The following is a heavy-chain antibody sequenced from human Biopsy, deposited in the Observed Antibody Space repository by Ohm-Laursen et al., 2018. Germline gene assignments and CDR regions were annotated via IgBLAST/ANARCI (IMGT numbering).Heavy chain of an antibody. J-gene: IGHJ4*02. V-gene: IGHV1-46*01. CDR2: INPSGSTT. CDR1: GYSFTSYY. Sequence: ASVKVSCKASGYSFTSYYMHWVRQAPGQGLEWMGMINPSGSTTSYPQIFQGRVTMTRDTSKSTVYMELSSLRTADTAVYFCARNTGWYGDLYYFDYWGQGTLVTVSS. CDR3: ARNTGWYGDLYYFDY. D-gene: IGHD6-19*01.